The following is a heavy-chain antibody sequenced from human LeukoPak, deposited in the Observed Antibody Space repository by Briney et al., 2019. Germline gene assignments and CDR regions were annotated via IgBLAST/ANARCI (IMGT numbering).Heavy chain of an antibody. Sequence: GGSLRLSCAASGFPFSSYALTWSRQAPGRGLDGFSAISGSGGSTYYADSVKGRFTISRDNSRNTLYLQMNSLRAEDTAVYYCAKIVVVTDDAFDIWGQGTMVTVSS. CDR1: GFPFSSYA. CDR3: AKIVVVTDDAFDI. J-gene: IGHJ3*02. V-gene: IGHV3-23*01. CDR2: ISGSGGST. D-gene: IGHD2-21*02.